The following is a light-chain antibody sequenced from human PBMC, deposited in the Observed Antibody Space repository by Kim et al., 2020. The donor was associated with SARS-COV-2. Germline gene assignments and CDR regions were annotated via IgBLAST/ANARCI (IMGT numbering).Light chain of an antibody. CDR1: SNIVGNQG. CDR2: RNN. CDR3: SALDSSLSAHVV. V-gene: IGLV10-54*02. Sequence: TATLTCTGNSNIVGNQGAAWLQQHQGHPPKLLSYRNNNRPSGISERFSASRSGNTASLTITGLQPEDEADYYCSALDSSLSAHVVFGGGTQLTVL. J-gene: IGLJ2*01.